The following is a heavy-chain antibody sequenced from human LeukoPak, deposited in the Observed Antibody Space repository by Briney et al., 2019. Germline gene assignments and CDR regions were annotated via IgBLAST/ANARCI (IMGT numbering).Heavy chain of an antibody. D-gene: IGHD5-24*01. CDR3: ARRDGRVYYFDY. Sequence: SSETLSLTCTVSGGSISSYYWSWIRQPPGKGLEWIGYIYYSGSTNYNPSLKSRVTISVDTSKNQFSLKLSSVTAADTAVYYCARRDGRVYYFDYWGQGTLVTVSS. V-gene: IGHV4-59*01. CDR1: GGSISSYY. CDR2: IYYSGST. J-gene: IGHJ4*02.